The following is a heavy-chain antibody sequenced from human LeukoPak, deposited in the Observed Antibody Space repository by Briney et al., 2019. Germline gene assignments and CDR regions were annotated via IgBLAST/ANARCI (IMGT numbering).Heavy chain of an antibody. D-gene: IGHD3-10*01. CDR3: ARDLPYYYGSKDAFDI. CDR1: GGSISSYY. Sequence: PSETLSLTCTVSGGSISSYYWSWIRQPAGKGLEWIGRIYTSGSTNYNPSLKSRVTMSVDTSKNQFSLKLSSVTAADTAVYYCARDLPYYYGSKDAFDIWGQGTMVTVSS. CDR2: IYTSGST. V-gene: IGHV4-4*07. J-gene: IGHJ3*02.